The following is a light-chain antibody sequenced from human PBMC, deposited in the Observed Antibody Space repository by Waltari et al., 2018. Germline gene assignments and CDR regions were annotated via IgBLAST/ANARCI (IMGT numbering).Light chain of an antibody. CDR1: NSDIGAYNY. CDR2: EVS. J-gene: IGLJ3*02. CDR3: SSYAGSNGMV. V-gene: IGLV2-8*01. Sequence: QSALTPPPSASGSPGQSVTISCTGTNSDIGAYNYVSWYQQSPGKAPRVVIDEVSQRPPGVPGRFSGSKSGNTASLTVSGLQAEDEAEYHCSSYAGSNGMVFGGGTKVTVL.